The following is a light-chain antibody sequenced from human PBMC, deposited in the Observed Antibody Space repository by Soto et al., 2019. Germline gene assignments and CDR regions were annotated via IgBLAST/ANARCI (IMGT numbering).Light chain of an antibody. V-gene: IGKV1-5*03. CDR1: QDISVW. CDR2: KAS. Sequence: DIQMTQSPSTLSASVGDRVTLTCRASQDISVWLAWYQQKLGKAPKIMIYKASSLESGVPSRFSGSGSGIEFTLAISSLQPDDFATYYGQQYQPDGGTFGQGTKVEIE. J-gene: IGKJ1*01. CDR3: QQYQPDGGT.